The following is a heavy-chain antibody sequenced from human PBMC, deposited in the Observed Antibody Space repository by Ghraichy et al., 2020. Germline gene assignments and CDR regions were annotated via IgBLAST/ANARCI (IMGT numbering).Heavy chain of an antibody. V-gene: IGHV3-48*02. CDR1: GFTFSSYT. CDR3: ARDSSSFSY. J-gene: IGHJ4*02. Sequence: GGSLRLSCAASGFTFSSYTMSWVRQAPGKGLEWVSSITRPSNTIYYADSVKGRFTISRDNAKNSLFLQMNSLRDEDTAVYYCARDSSSFSYWGQGTLVTVSS. D-gene: IGHD2-15*01. CDR2: ITRPSNTI.